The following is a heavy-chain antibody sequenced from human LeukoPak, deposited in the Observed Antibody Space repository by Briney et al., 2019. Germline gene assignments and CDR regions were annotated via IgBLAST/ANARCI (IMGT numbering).Heavy chain of an antibody. V-gene: IGHV5-51*01. D-gene: IGHD6-19*01. J-gene: IGHJ3*02. CDR1: GYSFTNYW. CDR2: IYPGDSDA. Sequence: KSGESLKIYCKGSGYSFTNYWIGWVRQMPGKGLKWMGIIYPGDSDARYSPSFQGQVTISADKSISTAYLQWSSLKASDTAMYYCARPSRIAVAGNDAFDIWGQGTMVTVSS. CDR3: ARPSRIAVAGNDAFDI.